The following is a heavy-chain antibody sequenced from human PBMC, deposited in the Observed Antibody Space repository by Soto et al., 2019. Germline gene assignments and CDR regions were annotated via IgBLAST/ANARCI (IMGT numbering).Heavy chain of an antibody. V-gene: IGHV3-23*01. CDR2: ISGSGGST. D-gene: IGHD6-6*01. J-gene: IGHJ4*02. CDR3: AKDKVPKEYSSSPYDY. CDR1: GFTFSSYA. Sequence: GGSLRLSCAASGFTFSSYAMSWVRQAPGKGLEWVSAISGSGGSTYYADSVKGRFTISRDNSKNTLYLQMNSLRAEGTAVYYCAKDKVPKEYSSSPYDYWGQGTLVTVSS.